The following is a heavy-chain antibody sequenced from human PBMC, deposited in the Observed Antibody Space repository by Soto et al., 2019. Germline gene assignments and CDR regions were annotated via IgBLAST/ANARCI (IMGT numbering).Heavy chain of an antibody. D-gene: IGHD3-22*01. J-gene: IGHJ6*02. Sequence: GASVKVSCKASGGTFINYAITWVRQAPGQGLEWMGGIVPIFGAANYAQKFQGRVTITADKPTSTAYMELSGLRSEDTAVYYCARDYYDRTGHDKYYHYGMAVWGPGTTVTVSS. V-gene: IGHV1-69*06. CDR2: IVPIFGAA. CDR1: GGTFINYA. CDR3: ARDYYDRTGHDKYYHYGMAV.